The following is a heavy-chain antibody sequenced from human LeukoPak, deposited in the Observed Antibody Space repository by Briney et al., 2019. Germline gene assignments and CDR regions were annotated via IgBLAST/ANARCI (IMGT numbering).Heavy chain of an antibody. V-gene: IGHV3-30*14. CDR1: GFTFSSYA. D-gene: IGHD5-18*01. CDR3: ARGTQRGYSPFDY. CDR2: ISYDGSNK. Sequence: GGSLRLSCADPGFTFSSYAMHWVRQAPGKGLGWGAVISYDGSNKYYADSVKGRFTISRDNSKNTLYLQMNSLRAEDTSVYYCARGTQRGYSPFDYWGQGTLVTVSS. J-gene: IGHJ4*02.